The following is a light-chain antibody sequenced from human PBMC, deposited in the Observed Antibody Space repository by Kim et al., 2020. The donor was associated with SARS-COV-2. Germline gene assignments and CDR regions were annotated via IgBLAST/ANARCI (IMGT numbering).Light chain of an antibody. Sequence: VALGQTARSTCGGNNIVTKNVHWYQQKPGQAPVLVMYRDTNRPSGIPERFSGSNSGNTATLTISRAQAGDEADYYCQVWDSSTWVFGGGTQLTVL. V-gene: IGLV3-9*01. CDR1: NIVTKN. J-gene: IGLJ3*02. CDR2: RDT. CDR3: QVWDSSTWV.